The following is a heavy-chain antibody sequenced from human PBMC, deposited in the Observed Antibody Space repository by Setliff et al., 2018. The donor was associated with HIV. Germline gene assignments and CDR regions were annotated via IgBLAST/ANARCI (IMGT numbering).Heavy chain of an antibody. CDR2: VDPEDGET. D-gene: IGHD3-10*01. CDR3: ATAYKNTYYYGSGSNKDHWFDP. CDR1: GYTLTELS. J-gene: IGHJ5*02. Sequence: GASVKVSCKVSGYTLTELSMHWVRQAPGKGLEWMGGVDPEDGETIYAQKFQGRSTMTEETSTDTAYMELSSLRSEETAVYYCATAYKNTYYYGSGSNKDHWFDPWGQGTLVTVSS. V-gene: IGHV1-24*01.